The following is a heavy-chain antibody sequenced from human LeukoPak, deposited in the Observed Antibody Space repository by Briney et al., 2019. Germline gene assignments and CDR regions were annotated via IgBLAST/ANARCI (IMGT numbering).Heavy chain of an antibody. CDR3: ARGIYGDYVSFDY. D-gene: IGHD4-17*01. J-gene: IGHJ4*02. Sequence: PGGSLRLSCAASGFTFSTYSMNWVRQAPGKGLEWVSYISSSSSTIYYADSVKGRFTISRDNAKNSLYLQMNSLRAEDTAMYYCARGIYGDYVSFDYWGQGTLVTVSS. CDR2: ISSSSSTI. CDR1: GFTFSTYS. V-gene: IGHV3-48*04.